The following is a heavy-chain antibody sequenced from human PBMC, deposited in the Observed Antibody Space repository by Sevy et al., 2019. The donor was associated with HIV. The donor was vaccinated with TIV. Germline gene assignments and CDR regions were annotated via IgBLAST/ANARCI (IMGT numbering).Heavy chain of an antibody. J-gene: IGHJ4*02. CDR1: GFTFRSYG. CDR3: ARERLAVAGIGYYFDY. V-gene: IGHV3-33*01. D-gene: IGHD6-19*01. Sequence: GGSLRLSCAASGFTFRSYGMHWVRQAPGKGLEWVAIIWYDGSNKYYVDSVKGLFTISGDNSKNTRYLQMNSLRAEDTAVYYCARERLAVAGIGYYFDYWGQGTLVTVSS. CDR2: IWYDGSNK.